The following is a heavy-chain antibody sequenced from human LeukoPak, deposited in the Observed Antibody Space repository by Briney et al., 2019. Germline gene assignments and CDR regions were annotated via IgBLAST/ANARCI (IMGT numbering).Heavy chain of an antibody. Sequence: ASVKVSCKASGYTFTGYYIHWVRQAPGQGLEWMGWINPNSGGTNYAQKFQGRVTMTRDTSISTAYMELSRLRSDDTAVYYCARSTASDILTGYYREDYFGYWGQGTLVTVSS. CDR1: GYTFTGYY. D-gene: IGHD3-9*01. CDR3: ARSTASDILTGYYREDYFGY. J-gene: IGHJ4*02. CDR2: INPNSGGT. V-gene: IGHV1-2*02.